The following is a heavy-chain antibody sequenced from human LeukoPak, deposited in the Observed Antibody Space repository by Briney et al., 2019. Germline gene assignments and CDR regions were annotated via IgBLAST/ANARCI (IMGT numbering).Heavy chain of an antibody. J-gene: IGHJ6*03. Sequence: SETLSLTCTVSGGSINSGDYYWGWIRQPPGKGLEWIGSIYYSGSTYYNPSLKSRVTISVDTSESQFSLRLSSVTAADTALYYCGGYSYGYYYYYFMDVWGKGTTVTVSS. CDR1: GGSINSGDYY. CDR2: IYYSGST. CDR3: GGYSYGYYYYYFMDV. V-gene: IGHV4-39*01. D-gene: IGHD5-18*01.